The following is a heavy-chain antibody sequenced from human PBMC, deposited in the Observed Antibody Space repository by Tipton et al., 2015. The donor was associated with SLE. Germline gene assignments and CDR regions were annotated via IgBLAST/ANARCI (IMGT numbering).Heavy chain of an antibody. D-gene: IGHD3-3*01. CDR3: ARDQYDFWSGYYWYYFDY. CDR1: GYSISSGYY. CDR2: IYHSGST. V-gene: IGHV4-38-2*02. Sequence: TLSLTCAVSGYSISSGYYWGWIRQPPGKGLEWIGSIYHSGSTYYNPSLKSRVTISVDTSKNQFSLKLSSVTAADTAVYYCARDQYDFWSGYYWYYFDYWGQGTLVTVSS. J-gene: IGHJ4*02.